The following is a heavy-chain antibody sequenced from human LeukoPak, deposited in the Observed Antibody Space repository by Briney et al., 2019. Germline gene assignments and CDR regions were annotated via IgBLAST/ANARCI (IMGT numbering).Heavy chain of an antibody. CDR2: IKSDGSSS. Sequence: GGSLRLSCAASGFTFSSYFWMHWVRQAPGKGLVWVSRIKSDGSSSTYADPVKGRFTISRDSAKNSLYLQMNTLRAEDTAVYYCVRDLDLGGYSSFEYWGQGTLVTVSS. J-gene: IGHJ4*02. V-gene: IGHV3-74*01. D-gene: IGHD4-23*01. CDR1: GFTFSSYFW. CDR3: VRDLDLGGYSSFEY.